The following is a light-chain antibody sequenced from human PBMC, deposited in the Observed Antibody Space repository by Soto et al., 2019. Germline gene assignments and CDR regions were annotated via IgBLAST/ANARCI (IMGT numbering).Light chain of an antibody. Sequence: ENLFTQSPATPSLSPGERATLSCRASESFSNYLVWYQQRPGQAPRLLIYDTSSRATGIPARFSGSGSGTDFTLTISSLEPEDFAVYYCQQRYNWPWTFGQGTKVDIK. J-gene: IGKJ1*01. CDR3: QQRYNWPWT. CDR2: DTS. CDR1: ESFSNY. V-gene: IGKV3-11*01.